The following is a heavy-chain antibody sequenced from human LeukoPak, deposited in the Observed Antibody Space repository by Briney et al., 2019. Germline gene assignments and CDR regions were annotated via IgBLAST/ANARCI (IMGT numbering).Heavy chain of an antibody. V-gene: IGHV2-5*02. J-gene: IGHJ4*02. Sequence: ESGPTLVKPTQTLTLTCSFSGFSLTTEGVAVGWIRQPPGKALEWLALIYWDDDKRYSPSLQSRLTINRDTFENRVVLTMTNMDPVDTATYYCAHSRYTYAYAFDSWGLGILVTVSS. CDR2: IYWDDDK. CDR3: AHSRYTYAYAFDS. D-gene: IGHD5-18*01. CDR1: GFSLTTEGVA.